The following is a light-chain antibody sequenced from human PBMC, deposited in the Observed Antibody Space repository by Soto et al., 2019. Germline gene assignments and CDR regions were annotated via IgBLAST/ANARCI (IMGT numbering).Light chain of an antibody. V-gene: IGKV1-9*01. CDR2: AAS. Sequence: IQVTHSPSFLSASVGDIVTITFRASQGISSYLAWYQQKPGKAPELLIYAASTLQSGVPSRFSGSGSGTDFTLTISSLQPEDSATYYCQQLNTYPPWTFGQGTKVDIK. CDR1: QGISSY. J-gene: IGKJ1*01. CDR3: QQLNTYPPWT.